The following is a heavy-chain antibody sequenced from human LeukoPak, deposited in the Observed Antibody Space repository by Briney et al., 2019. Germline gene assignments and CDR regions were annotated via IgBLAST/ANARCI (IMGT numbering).Heavy chain of an antibody. Sequence: GGSLRLSCAASGFTFSSYWMSWVRQAPGKRLEWVANIKQDGSDKNYVDSVKGRFTISRDNAKNSLYLQMNSLRAEDTAVYYCAREVIAAAGTCWFDPWGQGTLVTVSS. J-gene: IGHJ5*02. CDR3: AREVIAAAGTCWFDP. CDR1: GFTFSSYW. D-gene: IGHD6-13*01. V-gene: IGHV3-7*05. CDR2: IKQDGSDK.